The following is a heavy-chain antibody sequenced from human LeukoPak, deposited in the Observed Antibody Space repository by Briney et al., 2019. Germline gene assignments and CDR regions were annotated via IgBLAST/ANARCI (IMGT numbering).Heavy chain of an antibody. D-gene: IGHD2-15*01. CDR1: GFTFSSYW. CDR2: INSDGSST. CDR3: AKKWGSGTFGY. Sequence: GGSLRLSCAASGFTFSSYWMHWVRQAPGKGLVWVSRINSDGSSTSYADSVKGRFTISRDNAKNTLYLQMNSLRAEDTAVYYCAKKWGSGTFGYWGQGTLVTVSS. J-gene: IGHJ4*02. V-gene: IGHV3-74*01.